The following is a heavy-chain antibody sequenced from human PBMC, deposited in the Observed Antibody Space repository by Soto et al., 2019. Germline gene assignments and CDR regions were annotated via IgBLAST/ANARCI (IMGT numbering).Heavy chain of an antibody. CDR3: ARASWDSVRGVKEFDY. CDR2: INPSTGTT. D-gene: IGHD3-10*02. V-gene: IGHV1-46*01. CDR1: GYTFTNDY. J-gene: IGHJ4*02. Sequence: QVQLVQSGAEVKKPGASVKVSCKASGYTFTNDYMHWVRQAPGQGLEWMGIINPSTGTTSYAQKFQVRGTMTMDTSTSTVHMELSSLRSDDTAVYYCARASWDSVRGVKEFDYWGQGTLVTVSS.